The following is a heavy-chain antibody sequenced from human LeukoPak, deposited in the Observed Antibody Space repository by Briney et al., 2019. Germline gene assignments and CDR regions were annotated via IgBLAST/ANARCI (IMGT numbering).Heavy chain of an antibody. V-gene: IGHV3-11*01. D-gene: IGHD5-18*01. J-gene: IGHJ4*02. CDR3: ARDDSYGYD. CDR1: GFTFSDYY. CDR2: ISSSGSTI. Sequence: PRRSLTLSCAASGFTFSDYYMSWLRQAPGNGLEWVSYISSSGSTIYYADSVKGRFTISRDNAKNSLYLQMNSLRAEDTAVYYCARDDSYGYDWGQGTLVTVSS.